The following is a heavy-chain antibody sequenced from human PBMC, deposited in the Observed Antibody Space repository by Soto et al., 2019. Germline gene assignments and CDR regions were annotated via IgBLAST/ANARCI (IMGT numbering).Heavy chain of an antibody. Sequence: QVQLHQWGAGLLAPSENLSLTCAVYGESFTDYYWNWIRQPPGKGLEWIGEISHSAATNYRPSLKSRVTMSLATSKNQVYMKLSSVTAAGSDVYYCASGNFYYGMDVWGQGTTVTVSS. CDR2: ISHSAAT. J-gene: IGHJ6*02. V-gene: IGHV4-34*01. CDR3: ASGNFYYGMDV. CDR1: GESFTDYY.